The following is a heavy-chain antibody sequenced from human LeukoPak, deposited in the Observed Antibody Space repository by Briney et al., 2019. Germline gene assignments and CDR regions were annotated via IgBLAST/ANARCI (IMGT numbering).Heavy chain of an antibody. CDR3: ASYPQSLLRHPPCHY. D-gene: IGHD1-26*01. CDR2: INPGNGAT. V-gene: IGHV1-2*02. Sequence: ASVKVSYKASAYSLTYSHLECPLRTPGQGLEWMGDINPGNGATKHAQKFQGRVTMTRYTSISTLYMDLSGLTPDDTAVYYCASYPQSLLRHPPCHYGDKGPRVTVSS. CDR1: AYSLTYSH. J-gene: IGHJ4*02.